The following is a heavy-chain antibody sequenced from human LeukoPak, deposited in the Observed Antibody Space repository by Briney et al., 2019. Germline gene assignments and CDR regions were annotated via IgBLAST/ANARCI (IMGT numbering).Heavy chain of an antibody. J-gene: IGHJ5*02. CDR3: ARVRYDYGDYAWFDP. CDR2: IYYSGST. D-gene: IGHD4-17*01. CDR1: GGSISSGDYY. Sequence: SETLSLTCTVSGGSISSGDYYWSWIRQPPGKGLEWIGYIYYSGSTNYNPSLKSRVTISVDTSKNQFSLKLSSVTAADTAVYYCARVRYDYGDYAWFDPWGQGTLVTVSS. V-gene: IGHV4-61*08.